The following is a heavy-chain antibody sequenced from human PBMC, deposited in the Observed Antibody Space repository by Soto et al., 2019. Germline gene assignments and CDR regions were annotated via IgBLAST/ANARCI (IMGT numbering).Heavy chain of an antibody. CDR3: AKDRVGGTFYTPLGF. CDR2: ITYDGSNK. CDR1: GFNFDNYG. Sequence: PGGSLRLSCPASGFNFDNYGMHWVRQAPGKGLEWVAVITYDGSNKYYADSVKGRFTISRDNSKNTLSLHLNTLKPEDTAVYHCAKDRVGGTFYTPLGFWGQGTLVTV. J-gene: IGHJ4*02. V-gene: IGHV3-30*18. D-gene: IGHD1-7*01.